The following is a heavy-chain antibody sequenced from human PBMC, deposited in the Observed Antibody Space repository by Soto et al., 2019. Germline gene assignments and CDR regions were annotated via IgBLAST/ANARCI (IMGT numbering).Heavy chain of an antibody. CDR1: GGSISSGGYS. Sequence: QLQLQESGSGLVKPSQTLSLTCAVSGGSISSGGYSWSRIRQPPGKGLEWIGYIYHSGSTYYNPSLKGRVTVSVDRSKNQFSLKLSSVTAADTAVYNCARVMTTVTTLDYWGQGTLVSVSS. J-gene: IGHJ4*02. CDR3: ARVMTTVTTLDY. V-gene: IGHV4-30-2*01. CDR2: IYHSGST. D-gene: IGHD4-4*01.